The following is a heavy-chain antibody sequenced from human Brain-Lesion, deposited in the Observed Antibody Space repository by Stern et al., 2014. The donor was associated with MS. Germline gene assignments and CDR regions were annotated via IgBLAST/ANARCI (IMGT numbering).Heavy chain of an antibody. CDR2: IKQDGSER. Sequence: EVQLVESGGGLVQPGGSLRLSCAGSGFSLSSYWMSWVRQAPGKGPELVATIKQDGSERYYVDSVKSRFTISRDNSKNSVFLQMNSLRVDDTSVYYCARDCGSGSCYQTQYYYGVDVWGQGTTVIVSS. D-gene: IGHD2-15*01. CDR3: ARDCGSGSCYQTQYYYGVDV. V-gene: IGHV3-7*01. J-gene: IGHJ6*02. CDR1: GFSLSSYW.